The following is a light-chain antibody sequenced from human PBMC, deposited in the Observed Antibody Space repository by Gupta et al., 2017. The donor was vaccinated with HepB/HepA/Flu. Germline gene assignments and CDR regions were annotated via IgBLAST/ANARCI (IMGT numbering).Light chain of an antibody. V-gene: IGLV2-11*01. J-gene: IGLJ1*01. CDR3: QSFEGGQSRLV. CDR2: DVN. CDR1: SSDVGLFNF. Sequence: QPALPQPRSASGPPVPLVTISCTGTSSDVGLFNFVSWYQQHPGEAPKLMMYDVNKRPSGVPDRFSGSKSGNTASLTITGLQADDEADYYCQSFEGGQSRLVFGSGTKVTVL.